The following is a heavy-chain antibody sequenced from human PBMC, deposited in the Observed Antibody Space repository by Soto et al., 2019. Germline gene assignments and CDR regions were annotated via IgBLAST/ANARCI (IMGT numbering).Heavy chain of an antibody. CDR3: ARQGLPLDYYYGMDV. D-gene: IGHD5-12*01. V-gene: IGHV4-39*01. CDR1: GGSISSSSYY. J-gene: IGHJ6*02. CDR2: IYYSGST. Sequence: SETLSLTCTVSGGSISSSSYYWGWIRQPPGKGLEWIGSIYYSGSTYYNPSLKSRVTISVDTSKNQFSLKLSSVTAADTAVYYCARQGLPLDYYYGMDVWGQGTTVTVSS.